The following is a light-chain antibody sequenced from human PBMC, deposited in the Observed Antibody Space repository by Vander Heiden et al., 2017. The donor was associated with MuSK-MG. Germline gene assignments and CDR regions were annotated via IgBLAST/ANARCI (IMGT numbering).Light chain of an antibody. Sequence: QSVLTQPPSASGTPGQRVTISCSGSSSNIGSNTVNWYQQRPGTAPKLLIYRHNQRPSGVPDRFSGSKSGTSASLAITGLQSEDEADYYCAAWDDSLNGPVFGGGTKLTVL. CDR3: AAWDDSLNGPV. J-gene: IGLJ2*01. CDR1: SSNIGSNT. V-gene: IGLV1-44*01. CDR2: RHN.